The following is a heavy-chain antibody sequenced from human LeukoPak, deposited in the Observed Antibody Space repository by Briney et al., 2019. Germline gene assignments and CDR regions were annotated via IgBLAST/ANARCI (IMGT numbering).Heavy chain of an antibody. J-gene: IGHJ4*02. Sequence: SETLSLTCTVSGGSISSYYWSWIRQPPGKGLEWIGYIYYSGSTNYNPSLKSRVTISVDTSKNQFSLKLSSVTAADTAVYYCARASSSLLWFGEYSSGDYWGQGTLVTVSS. CDR1: GGSISSYY. CDR2: IYYSGST. CDR3: ARASSSLLWFGEYSSGDY. V-gene: IGHV4-59*12. D-gene: IGHD3-10*01.